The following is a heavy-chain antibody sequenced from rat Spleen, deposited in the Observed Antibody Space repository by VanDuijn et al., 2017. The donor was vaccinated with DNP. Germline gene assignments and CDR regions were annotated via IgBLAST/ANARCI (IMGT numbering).Heavy chain of an antibody. D-gene: IGHD1-5*01. J-gene: IGHJ2*01. CDR3: TRDDIGTTRFDY. CDR2: ISSGGST. CDR1: GFSLTSYG. Sequence: QVQLKEPGPGLVQPSQTLSLTCTVSGFSLTSYGVSWVRQPPGKGLEWIAAISSGGSTYYNSALKSRLSISRDTSKSQVFLKMNSLQTEDTAIYFCTRDDIGTTRFDYWGQGVMVTVSS. V-gene: IGHV2S12*01.